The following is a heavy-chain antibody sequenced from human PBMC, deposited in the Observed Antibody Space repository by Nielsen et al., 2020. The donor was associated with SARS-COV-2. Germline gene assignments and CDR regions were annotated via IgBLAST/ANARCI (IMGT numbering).Heavy chain of an antibody. J-gene: IGHJ4*02. CDR3: ERDPAVAGT. CDR1: GFTFSSYA. D-gene: IGHD6-19*01. V-gene: IGHV3-30-3*01. CDR2: ISYDGSNK. Sequence: GESLKISCAASGFTFSSYAMHWVRQAPGKGLEWVAVISYDGSNKYYADSVKGRFTISRDNSKNTLYLQMNSLRAEDTAVYYCERDPAVAGTWGQGTLVTVSS.